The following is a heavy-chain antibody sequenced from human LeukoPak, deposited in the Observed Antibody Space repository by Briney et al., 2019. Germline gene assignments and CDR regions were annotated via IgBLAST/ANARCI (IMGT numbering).Heavy chain of an antibody. D-gene: IGHD1-26*01. CDR2: ISRSGSTI. CDR3: TTDRPRGATTINFDY. Sequence: GGSLRLSCAASGFTFSSYEVNWVRQAPGKGLEWVSYISRSGSTIYYADSVKGRFTISRDNAKNSLYLQMNSLRAEDTAVYYCTTDRPRGATTINFDYWGQGTLVTVSS. CDR1: GFTFSSYE. J-gene: IGHJ4*02. V-gene: IGHV3-48*03.